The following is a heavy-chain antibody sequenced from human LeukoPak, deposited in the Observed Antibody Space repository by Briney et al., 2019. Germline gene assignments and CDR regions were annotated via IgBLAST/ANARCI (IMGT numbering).Heavy chain of an antibody. D-gene: IGHD3/OR15-3a*01. V-gene: IGHV3-53*01. J-gene: IGHJ4*02. CDR2: IYSGGST. CDR3: ARDRHRRTLFDY. Sequence: PGGSLRLSCAASGFTVSSNYMSWVRQAPGKGLEWVSVIYSGGSTYYADSVKGRFTISRDNSKNTLYLQMNSLRAEDTAVYYCARDRHRRTLFDYWGQGTLVTVSS. CDR1: GFTVSSNY.